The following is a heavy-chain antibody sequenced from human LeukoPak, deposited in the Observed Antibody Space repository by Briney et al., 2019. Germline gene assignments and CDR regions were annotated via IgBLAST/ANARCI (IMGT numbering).Heavy chain of an antibody. Sequence: ASVKVSCKASGYTFTSYDINWVRQATGQGLEWMGGMNPNSGNTGYAQKFQGRVTITRNTSISTAYMELSSLRSEDKAVYYCARADYDFWCGYYSYYMDVWGKGTTVTVPS. J-gene: IGHJ6*03. V-gene: IGHV1-8*03. CDR2: MNPNSGNT. CDR1: GYTFTSYD. CDR3: ARADYDFWCGYYSYYMDV. D-gene: IGHD3-3*01.